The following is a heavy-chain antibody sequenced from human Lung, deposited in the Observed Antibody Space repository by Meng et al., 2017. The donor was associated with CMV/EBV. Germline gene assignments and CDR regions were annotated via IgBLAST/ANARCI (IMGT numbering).Heavy chain of an antibody. D-gene: IGHD4-17*01. CDR3: AKDLKAYGDYYFDY. CDR1: GLTFSNYG. CDR2: ISNDGGNK. V-gene: IGHV3-30*18. Sequence: SGLTFSNYGMHWVRRAPGKGLEWLAVISNDGGNKHYADSVKGRFTISRDNSKNTLNLQMNSLRPEDTSVYYCAKDLKAYGDYYFDYWGQGILVTVSS. J-gene: IGHJ4*02.